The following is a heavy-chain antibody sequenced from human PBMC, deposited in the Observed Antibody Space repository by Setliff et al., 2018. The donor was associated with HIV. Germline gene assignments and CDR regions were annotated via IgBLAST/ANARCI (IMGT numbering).Heavy chain of an antibody. D-gene: IGHD1-1*01. CDR2: IYTSGST. CDR3: ARDSNAPYFQH. J-gene: IGHJ1*01. Sequence: KPSETLSLTCTVSGGSISSGSFFWSWLRQPAGKALEWIGHIYTSGSTSYNPSLKSRVSISVDTAKNQFSLKLNSVTAADTAVYYCARDSNAPYFQHWGQGTLVTVSS. CDR1: GGSISSGSFF. V-gene: IGHV4-61*09.